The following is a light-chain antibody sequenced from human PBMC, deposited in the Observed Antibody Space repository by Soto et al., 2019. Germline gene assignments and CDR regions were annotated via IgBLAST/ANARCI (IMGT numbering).Light chain of an antibody. V-gene: IGKV1-5*01. Sequence: IQMTQSPSTLSASVAAIVTITFRASHNIERWMAWYKQKPGKAPSLLIFDASTLHSGVPSRFSGSGSGTDFTLTISSLQPDDFATYYCQQFAISTTFGQGTKVDI. CDR3: QQFAISTT. J-gene: IGKJ1*01. CDR1: HNIERW. CDR2: DAS.